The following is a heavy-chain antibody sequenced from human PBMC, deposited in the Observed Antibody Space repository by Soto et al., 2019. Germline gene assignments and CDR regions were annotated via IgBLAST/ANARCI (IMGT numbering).Heavy chain of an antibody. V-gene: IGHV4-4*02. D-gene: IGHD3-3*01. Sequence: QVHLQESGPGLVKPSGTLALTCAVSGGSISSDKWWTWVRQPPGKGLEWIGEISHRGSTNYSPSFKSRLSLSVDTTKAQFALRLTSVTAADTAVYYWAAIPLTSGVVSGRFDPWGQGIMVTVS. J-gene: IGHJ5*02. CDR1: GGSISSDKW. CDR3: AAIPLTSGVVSGRFDP. CDR2: ISHRGST.